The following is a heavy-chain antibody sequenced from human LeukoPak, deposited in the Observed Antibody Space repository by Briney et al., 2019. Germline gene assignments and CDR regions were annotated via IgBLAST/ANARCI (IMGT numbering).Heavy chain of an antibody. J-gene: IGHJ4*02. V-gene: IGHV4-34*01. CDR3: AIYYYGSGSDYNGFDY. Sequence: PSETLSLTCAVYGGSFSGYYWSWIRQPPGEGLEWIGSIYYSGSTYYNPSLKSRVTISVDTSKNQFSLKLSSVTAADTAVYYCAIYYYGSGSDYNGFDYWGQGTLVTVSS. CDR2: IYYSGST. D-gene: IGHD3-10*01. CDR1: GGSFSGYY.